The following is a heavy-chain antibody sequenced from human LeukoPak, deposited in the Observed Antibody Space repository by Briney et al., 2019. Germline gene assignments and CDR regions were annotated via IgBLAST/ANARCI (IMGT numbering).Heavy chain of an antibody. V-gene: IGHV3-30*02. J-gene: IGHJ4*02. D-gene: IGHD3-10*01. Sequence: GRSLRLSCAASGFSFINYGMHWVRQAPGKGLEWVAFMRFEGGNKYYADSVKGRFTISRDNSKNTLYLQMNSLRGEDTAVYYCAKDYYGSGTHFNYWGQGTLVTVSS. CDR1: GFSFINYG. CDR2: MRFEGGNK. CDR3: AKDYYGSGTHFNY.